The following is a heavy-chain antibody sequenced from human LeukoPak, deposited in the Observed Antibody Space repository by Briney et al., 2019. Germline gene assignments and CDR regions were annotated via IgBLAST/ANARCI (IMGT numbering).Heavy chain of an antibody. Sequence: GDSLRLSCAASGFSFSSYGMHWVRQAPGKGLEWVAFIRYDGSNKYYADSVKGRFIISRDNSKNTLYLQMNSLRAEDTAVYYCAKRSSSGWYNFEYWGQGTLVTVSS. J-gene: IGHJ4*02. D-gene: IGHD6-19*01. CDR2: IRYDGSNK. CDR1: GFSFSSYG. CDR3: AKRSSSGWYNFEY. V-gene: IGHV3-30*02.